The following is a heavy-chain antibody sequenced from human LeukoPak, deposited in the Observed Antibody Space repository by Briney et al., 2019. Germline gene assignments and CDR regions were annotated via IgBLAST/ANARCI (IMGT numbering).Heavy chain of an antibody. Sequence: GGSLRLSCEASEFTFSSYAMSWVRQAPGKGLEWVAAISSTGSNTFYAESVKGRFAISRDNSENTSYLQMNSLRAEDTAVYFCARVPMIVVVTTTGSAFDIWGQGTMVTVSS. CDR2: ISSTGSNT. CDR1: EFTFSSYA. V-gene: IGHV3-23*01. D-gene: IGHD3-22*01. CDR3: ARVPMIVVVTTTGSAFDI. J-gene: IGHJ3*02.